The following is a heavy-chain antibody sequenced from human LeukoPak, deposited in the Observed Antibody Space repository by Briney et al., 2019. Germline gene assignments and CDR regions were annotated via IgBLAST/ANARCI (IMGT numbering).Heavy chain of an antibody. Sequence: GGSLRLSCAASGFTFSSYSMNWVRQVPGKGLEWVSSISSSSSYIYYADSVKGRFTIPRDNAKNSLYLQMNSLRAEDTAVYYCARVRQYYYDSSGYPGPYYFDYWGQGTLVTVSS. CDR2: ISSSSSYI. J-gene: IGHJ4*02. CDR3: ARVRQYYYDSSGYPGPYYFDY. CDR1: GFTFSSYS. D-gene: IGHD3-22*01. V-gene: IGHV3-21*01.